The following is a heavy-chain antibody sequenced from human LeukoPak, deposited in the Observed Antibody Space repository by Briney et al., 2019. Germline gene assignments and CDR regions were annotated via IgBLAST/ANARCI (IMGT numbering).Heavy chain of an antibody. Sequence: GGSLRLSCAASGFTFSSYGMHWVRQAPGKGLEWVAFIRYDGSNKYYTDSVKGRFTISRDNSKNTLYLQMNSLRAKDTAVYYCAKDHSRVPGDWGQGTLVTVSS. CDR3: AKDHSRVPGD. CDR1: GFTFSSYG. J-gene: IGHJ4*02. CDR2: IRYDGSNK. D-gene: IGHD2-2*01. V-gene: IGHV3-30*02.